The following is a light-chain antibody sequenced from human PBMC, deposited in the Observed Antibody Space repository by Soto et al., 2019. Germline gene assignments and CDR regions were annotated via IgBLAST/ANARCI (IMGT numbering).Light chain of an antibody. Sequence: QPVLTQPASVSGSPGQSITISCTGTSSDVGSYNLVSWYQQHPGKAPKLMIYEGSKRPSGVSNRFSGSKSGNTASLTISGLQAEDEADYYCCSYAGFEVVFGGGTKLTVL. J-gene: IGLJ2*01. CDR3: CSYAGFEVV. CDR1: SSDVGSYNL. CDR2: EGS. V-gene: IGLV2-23*01.